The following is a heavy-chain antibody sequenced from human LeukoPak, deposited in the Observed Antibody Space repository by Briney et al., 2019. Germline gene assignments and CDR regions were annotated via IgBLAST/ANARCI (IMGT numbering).Heavy chain of an antibody. D-gene: IGHD3-10*01. J-gene: IGHJ4*02. V-gene: IGHV3-49*04. CDR2: MRSKAYGGAT. CDR3: ARIEVSGHGFDY. Sequence: GGSLRLSCTTSGFTFGDYAVTWVRQAPGKGLEWVCFMRSKAYGGATEYAASVKGRFTISRDDSKSIAHLQMNSLRTEDTAMYYCARIEVSGHGFDYWGQGTLVTVSP. CDR1: GFTFGDYA.